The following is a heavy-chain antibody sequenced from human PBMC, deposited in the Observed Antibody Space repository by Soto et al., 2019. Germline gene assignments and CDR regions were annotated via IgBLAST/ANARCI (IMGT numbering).Heavy chain of an antibody. CDR1: GFTFSSYG. J-gene: IGHJ4*02. D-gene: IGHD3-16*01. CDR2: ISYDGSNK. V-gene: IGHV3-30*18. Sequence: TGGSLRLSCAASGFTFSSYGMHWVRQAPGKGLEWVAVISYDGSNKYYADSVKGRFTISRDNSKNTLYLQMNSLRAEDTAVYYCAKERYDYVWGSYPLFDYWGQGTLVTVSS. CDR3: AKERYDYVWGSYPLFDY.